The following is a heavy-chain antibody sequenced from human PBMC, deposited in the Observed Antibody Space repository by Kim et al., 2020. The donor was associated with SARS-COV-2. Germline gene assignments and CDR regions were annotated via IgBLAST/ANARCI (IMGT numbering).Heavy chain of an antibody. CDR3: ARSRDIVVVTAPEDAFDI. D-gene: IGHD2-21*02. CDR2: IYPGDSDT. V-gene: IGHV5-51*01. Sequence: GESLKISCKGSGYSFTSYWIGWVRQMPGKGLEWMGIIYPGDSDTRYSPSFQGQVTISADKSISTAYLQWSSLKASDTAMYYCARSRDIVVVTAPEDAFDIWGQGTMVTVSS. J-gene: IGHJ3*02. CDR1: GYSFTSYW.